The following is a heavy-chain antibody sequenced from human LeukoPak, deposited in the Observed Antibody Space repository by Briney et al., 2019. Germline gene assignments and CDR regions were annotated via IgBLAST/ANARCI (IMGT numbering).Heavy chain of an antibody. V-gene: IGHV4-39*07. CDR1: GGSISSSSYY. Sequence: SETLSLTCTVSGGSISSSSYYWGWIRQPPGEGLEWIGSIYYSGSTYYGPSLKSRVTISVDTSKNQFSLKLSSVTAADTAVYYCARGPRSFDWLLSSYFDYWGQGTLVTVSS. CDR2: IYYSGST. J-gene: IGHJ4*02. CDR3: ARGPRSFDWLLSSYFDY. D-gene: IGHD3-9*01.